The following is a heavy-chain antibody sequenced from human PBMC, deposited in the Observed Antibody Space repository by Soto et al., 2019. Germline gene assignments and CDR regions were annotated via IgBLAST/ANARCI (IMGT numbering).Heavy chain of an antibody. CDR2: ISYDGSNK. Sequence: SLRLSCAASGFTFSSYGMHWVRQAPGKGLEWVAVISYDGSNKYYADSVKGRLTISRDNSKNTLYLQMNSLRAEDTAVYYCARDYCSSTSCYGYYYYYGMDVWGQGTTVTVSS. D-gene: IGHD2-2*01. J-gene: IGHJ6*02. CDR3: ARDYCSSTSCYGYYYYYGMDV. CDR1: GFTFSSYG. V-gene: IGHV3-30*03.